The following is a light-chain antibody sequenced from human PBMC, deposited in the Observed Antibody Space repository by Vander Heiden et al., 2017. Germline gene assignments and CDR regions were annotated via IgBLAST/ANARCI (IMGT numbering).Light chain of an antibody. CDR3: QQYKSYSQWT. CDR2: KAS. J-gene: IGKJ1*01. V-gene: IGKV1-5*03. Sequence: DIRMTQSPSTLSASVGDRVTITCRASVSINSWLAWYQQKPGKAPNLLIYKASTLQNGVPSRFSGSGSGTEFTLTISSLQPDDLATYYCQQYKSYSQWTFGQGTKVEIK. CDR1: VSINSW.